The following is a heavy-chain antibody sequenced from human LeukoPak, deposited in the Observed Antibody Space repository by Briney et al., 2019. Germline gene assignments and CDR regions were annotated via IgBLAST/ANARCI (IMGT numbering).Heavy chain of an antibody. CDR3: ARDPNGNYVGAFEM. V-gene: IGHV3-23*01. J-gene: IGHJ3*02. Sequence: GGSLRLSCAASGFVFSSFAMMWVRQAPGMGLELISSILSGGDVFFYGDSVRGRFTISRDDSTNTLFLQMNNLRADDSAVYYCARDPNGNYVGAFEMWGPGTTVTVSS. CDR2: ILSGGDVF. CDR1: GFVFSSFA. D-gene: IGHD4-17*01.